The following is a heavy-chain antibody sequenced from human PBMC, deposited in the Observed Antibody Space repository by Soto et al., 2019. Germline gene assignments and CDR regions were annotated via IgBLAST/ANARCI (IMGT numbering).Heavy chain of an antibody. Sequence: SETLSLTCAVSGGSISSSNWWSWVRQPPGKDLEWIAYIYYNGNTYYTPSLKSRATISLDTSRNQFFLNLNSVTAADTAVYYCARDVGSSHGPGHPHYFDYWGQGTLVTVSS. CDR1: GGSISSSNW. J-gene: IGHJ4*02. D-gene: IGHD2-2*01. CDR2: IYYNGNT. CDR3: ARDVGSSHGPGHPHYFDY. V-gene: IGHV4-4*02.